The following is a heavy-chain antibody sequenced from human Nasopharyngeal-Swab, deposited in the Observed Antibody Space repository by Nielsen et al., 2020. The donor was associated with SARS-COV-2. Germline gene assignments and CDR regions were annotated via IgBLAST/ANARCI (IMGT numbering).Heavy chain of an antibody. CDR1: GFTFSSYW. CDR2: ISGSGGST. V-gene: IGHV3-23*01. D-gene: IGHD3-22*01. J-gene: IGHJ4*02. Sequence: GSLRLSCAASGFTFSSYWMHWVRQVPGKGLEWVSAISGSGGSTYYADSVKGRFTISRDNSKNTLYLQMNSLRAEDTAVYYCAKDTQGIVVVYYFDYWGQGTLVTVSS. CDR3: AKDTQGIVVVYYFDY.